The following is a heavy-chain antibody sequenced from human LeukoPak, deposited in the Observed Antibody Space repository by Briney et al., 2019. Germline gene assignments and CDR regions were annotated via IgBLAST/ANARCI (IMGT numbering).Heavy chain of an antibody. D-gene: IGHD6-19*01. CDR2: ISAYNGDT. V-gene: IGHV1-18*01. J-gene: IGHJ4*02. Sequence: ASVKVSCKASGYTFTSYGISWVRQAPGQGLEWMGWISAYNGDTNYAQKLQGRVTMTTDTSTSTAYMELRSLRSDDTAVYYCARDPSFIAVAGIADYWGQGTLVTVSS. CDR1: GYTFTSYG. CDR3: ARDPSFIAVAGIADY.